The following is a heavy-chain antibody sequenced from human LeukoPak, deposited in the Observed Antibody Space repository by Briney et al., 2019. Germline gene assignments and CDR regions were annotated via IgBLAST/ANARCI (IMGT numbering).Heavy chain of an antibody. CDR2: IHHTGST. V-gene: IGHV4-59*08. D-gene: IGHD3-3*01. Sequence: SETLSLTCSVSGASIRSYYWSWIRQPPEKGLEWIGYIHHTGSTNYSPSLNSRVTMSVDTSKNEFSLKLSSVTAADTAVYYCARQSRLVIFGVANHWFDPWSQGTLVTVSS. J-gene: IGHJ5*02. CDR3: ARQSRLVIFGVANHWFDP. CDR1: GASIRSYY.